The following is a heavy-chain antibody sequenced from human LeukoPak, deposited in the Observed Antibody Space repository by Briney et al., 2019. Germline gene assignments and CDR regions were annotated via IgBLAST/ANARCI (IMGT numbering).Heavy chain of an antibody. D-gene: IGHD3-3*01. CDR3: TRDFDFSSAI. CDR2: ISPDGSTT. V-gene: IGHV3-74*01. Sequence: GRSLRLSCAASGFTLSRYWMHWVRQAPGKGLVWVSRISPDGSTTGHADSVKGRFTTSRDNTKNTLFLQMNSLRAEDTAVYYCTRDFDFSSAIWGQGTLVTVSS. CDR1: GFTLSRYW. J-gene: IGHJ4*02.